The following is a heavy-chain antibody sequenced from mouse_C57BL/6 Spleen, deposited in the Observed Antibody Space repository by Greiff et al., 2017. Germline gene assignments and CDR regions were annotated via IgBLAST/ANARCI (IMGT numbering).Heavy chain of an antibody. V-gene: IGHV1-53*01. CDR2: INPSNGGT. D-gene: IGHD1-1*01. CDR1: GYTFTSYW. Sequence: QVQLQQPGTELVKPGASVKLSCKASGYTFTSYWMHWVKQRPGQGLEWIGNINPSNGGTNYNEKFKSKATLTVDKSSSTAYMQLSSLTSEDSAVYYCARGEFYGSSDGYAMDYWGQGTSVTVSA. CDR3: ARGEFYGSSDGYAMDY. J-gene: IGHJ4*01.